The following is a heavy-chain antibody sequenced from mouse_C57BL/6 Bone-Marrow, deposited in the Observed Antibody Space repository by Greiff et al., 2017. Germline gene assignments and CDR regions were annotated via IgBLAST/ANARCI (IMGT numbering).Heavy chain of an antibody. J-gene: IGHJ3*01. CDR3: AREGNFVAY. D-gene: IGHD2-1*01. CDR2: MYPGSGNT. Sequence: VQLQQSGAELVRPGASVKLSCKASGYTFTDYYINWVKQRPGQGLEWIARMYPGSGNTYYNEKFKGKATLTAEKSSSNAYMQLSSLTSEDSAVYFCAREGNFVAYWGQGTLVTVSA. CDR1: GYTFTDYY. V-gene: IGHV1-76*01.